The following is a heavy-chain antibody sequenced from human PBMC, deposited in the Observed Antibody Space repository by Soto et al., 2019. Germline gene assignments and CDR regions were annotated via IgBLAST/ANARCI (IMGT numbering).Heavy chain of an antibody. CDR3: ATVSTRDGYISSYFGW. J-gene: IGHJ4*02. CDR2: SIPLYSTT. D-gene: IGHD5-12*01. V-gene: IGHV1-69*13. CDR1: GGTFSSHA. Sequence: ASVRVSCKSSGGTFSSHAFSWVRQAPGQGLEWMGGSIPLYSTTDYAQKFQDRVTITADESTNTAYMELSSLRYEDTAVYYCATVSTRDGYISSYFGWWGPGTLVTVSS.